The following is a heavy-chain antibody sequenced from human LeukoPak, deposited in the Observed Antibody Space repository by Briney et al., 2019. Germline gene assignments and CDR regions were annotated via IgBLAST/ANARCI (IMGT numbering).Heavy chain of an antibody. J-gene: IGHJ6*03. V-gene: IGHV4-4*09. Sequence: SETLSLTCTVSGGSISSYYWSWIRQPPGKGLEWIGYIYTSGSTNYNPSLKSRVTISVDTSKNQFSLKLSSVTAADTAVYYCARHSTYEFGELYGYYYMDVWGKGTTVTVSS. CDR2: IYTSGST. CDR3: ARHSTYEFGELYGYYYMDV. D-gene: IGHD3-10*01. CDR1: GGSISSYY.